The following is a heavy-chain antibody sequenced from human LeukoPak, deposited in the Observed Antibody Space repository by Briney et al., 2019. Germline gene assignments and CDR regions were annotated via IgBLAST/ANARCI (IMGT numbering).Heavy chain of an antibody. CDR2: ISSSGSTI. D-gene: IGHD3-3*01. V-gene: IGHV3-48*03. Sequence: GGSLRLSCAASGFTFSSYEMNWVRQAPGKGLEWVSYISSSGSTIYYADSVKGRFTISRDNAKNSLYLQMNSLRAEDTAVYYCARDKVTIFGGYFDYWGQGTLVTVSS. J-gene: IGHJ4*02. CDR3: ARDKVTIFGGYFDY. CDR1: GFTFSSYE.